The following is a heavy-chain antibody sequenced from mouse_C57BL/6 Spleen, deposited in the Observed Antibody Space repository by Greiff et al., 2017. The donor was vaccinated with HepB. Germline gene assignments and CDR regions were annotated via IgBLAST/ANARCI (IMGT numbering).Heavy chain of an antibody. V-gene: IGHV5-4*01. J-gene: IGHJ2*01. CDR3: ARGRYDGYPFDY. CDR2: ISDGGSYT. Sequence: EVQGVESGGGLVKPGGSLKLSCAASGFTFSSYAMSWVRQTPEKRLEWVATISDGGSYTYYPDNVKGRFTISRDNAKNNLYLQMSHLKSEDTAMYYRARGRYDGYPFDYWGQGTTLTVSS. CDR1: GFTFSSYA. D-gene: IGHD2-3*01.